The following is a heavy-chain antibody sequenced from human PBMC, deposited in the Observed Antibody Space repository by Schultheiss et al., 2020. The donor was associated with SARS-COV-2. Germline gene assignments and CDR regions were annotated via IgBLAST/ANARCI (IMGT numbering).Heavy chain of an antibody. CDR2: IIPIFGTA. CDR1: GGTFSRFA. V-gene: IGHV1-69*05. D-gene: IGHD3-22*01. Sequence: SVKVSCRASGGTFSRFAISWVRQAPGQGLEWMGGIIPIFGTANYAQKFQGRVTITRDTSASTAYMELSSLRSEDTAVYYCAREVGTPITMIVVVITDNWFDPWGQGTLVTVSS. CDR3: AREVGTPITMIVVVITDNWFDP. J-gene: IGHJ5*02.